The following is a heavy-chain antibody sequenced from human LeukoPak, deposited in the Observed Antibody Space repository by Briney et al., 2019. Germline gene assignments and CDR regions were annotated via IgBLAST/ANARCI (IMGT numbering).Heavy chain of an antibody. V-gene: IGHV3-48*03. CDR1: GFTFSSYE. Sequence: PGGSLRLSCAASGFTFSSYEMNWVRQAPGKGLEWVSYISSSGSTIYYADSVKGRFTISRDNSKNTLYLQMNSLRAEDTAVYYCAKDTDSGSSLFDYWGQGTLVTVSS. J-gene: IGHJ4*02. CDR2: ISSSGSTI. CDR3: AKDTDSGSSLFDY. D-gene: IGHD1-26*01.